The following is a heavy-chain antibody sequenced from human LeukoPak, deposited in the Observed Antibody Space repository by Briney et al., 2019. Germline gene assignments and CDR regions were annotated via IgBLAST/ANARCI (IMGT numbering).Heavy chain of an antibody. CDR2: ISYDGSNK. Sequence: PGGSLRLSCAASGFTFNSYAMHWVRQAPGKGLEWVAVISYDGSNKYYADSVKGRFTISRDNAKNSLYLQMNSLRAEDTAVYYCARDPLSSGYYGNYWGQGTLVTVSS. V-gene: IGHV3-30-3*01. CDR3: ARDPLSSGYYGNY. CDR1: GFTFNSYA. J-gene: IGHJ4*02. D-gene: IGHD3-22*01.